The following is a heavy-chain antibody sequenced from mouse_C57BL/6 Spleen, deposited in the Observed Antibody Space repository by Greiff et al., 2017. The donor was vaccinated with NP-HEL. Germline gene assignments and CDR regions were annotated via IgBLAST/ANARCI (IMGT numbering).Heavy chain of an antibody. D-gene: IGHD2-4*01. V-gene: IGHV5-6*01. CDR2: ISSGGSSP. Sequence: DVHLVESGGDLVKPGGSLKLSCAASGFTFSSYGMSWVRQTPDKRLEWVATISSGGSSPYYPDSVKGRFTISRDNAKNTLYLQMSSLKSEDTAMYYCARRRLRRYFDVWGTGTTVTVSS. J-gene: IGHJ1*03. CDR3: ARRRLRRYFDV. CDR1: GFTFSSYG.